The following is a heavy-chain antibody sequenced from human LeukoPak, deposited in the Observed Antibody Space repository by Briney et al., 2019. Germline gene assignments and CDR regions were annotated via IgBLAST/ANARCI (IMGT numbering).Heavy chain of an antibody. CDR3: AREHYGDYVRWFDP. Sequence: GGSLRLSCAASGFTFSSNTMSWARRVPGKGLEWVSVISGSGSSTYNADSVKGRFTISRDNSMNTLYLQMNSLRAEDTAVYYCAREHYGDYVRWFDPWGQGTLVTVSS. V-gene: IGHV3-23*01. CDR2: ISGSGSST. CDR1: GFTFSSNT. D-gene: IGHD4-17*01. J-gene: IGHJ5*02.